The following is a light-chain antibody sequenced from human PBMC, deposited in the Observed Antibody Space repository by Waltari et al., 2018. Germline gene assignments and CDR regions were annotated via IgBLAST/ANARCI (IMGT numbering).Light chain of an antibody. V-gene: IGKV1-39*01. Sequence: DIQMTQSPTSLSASVGDRVIITCRASQSISSYLNWYQQKPGKAPKLLIYAASSLQSGVPSRFSGSGSGTEFTLTISSLQPDDFATYYCQQYNTYSGTFGQGTKVEIK. CDR2: AAS. CDR1: QSISSY. J-gene: IGKJ1*01. CDR3: QQYNTYSGT.